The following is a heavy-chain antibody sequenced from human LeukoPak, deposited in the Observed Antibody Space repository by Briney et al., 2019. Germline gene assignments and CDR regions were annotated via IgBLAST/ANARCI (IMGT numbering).Heavy chain of an antibody. Sequence: PETLSLTCTVSGGSISSSGSYWGWIRQPPGKGLEWIGNIYYSGSTYYNPSLKSRVTISVDTSKNQFSLKLTSVTAADTAVFYCARRGSYDTFDIWGHGTMVTVSS. CDR2: IYYSGST. CDR3: ARRGSYDTFDI. D-gene: IGHD1-26*01. V-gene: IGHV4-39*01. J-gene: IGHJ3*02. CDR1: GGSISSSGSY.